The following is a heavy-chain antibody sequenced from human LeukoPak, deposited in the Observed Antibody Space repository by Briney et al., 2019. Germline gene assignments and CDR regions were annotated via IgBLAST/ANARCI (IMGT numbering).Heavy chain of an antibody. D-gene: IGHD6-13*01. CDR1: GDSIREYY. V-gene: IGHV4-59*01. CDR2: VFYSGST. CDR3: ARDLRSSSWSYYFDY. J-gene: IGHJ4*02. Sequence: SETLSLTCTVSGDSIREYYWSWIRQPPGKGLEWIGYVFYSGSTNYNPSLKGRVTTSVDTSKNQLSLKLSSVTAADTAVYYCARDLRSSSWSYYFDYWGQGTLVTVSS.